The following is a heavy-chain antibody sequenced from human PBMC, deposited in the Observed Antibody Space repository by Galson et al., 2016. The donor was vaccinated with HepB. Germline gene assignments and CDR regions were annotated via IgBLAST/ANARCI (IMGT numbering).Heavy chain of an antibody. CDR3: ARNPEVNIILQH. D-gene: IGHD2/OR15-2a*01. J-gene: IGHJ1*01. Sequence: SLRLSCAASGFTFNTYGMNWVRQAPGKGLEWISFISSSSDIIHYADSVKGRFTISRDIAKNALYLQMNSLRDEDMAVYYCARNPEVNIILQHWGQGTLVTVSS. CDR2: ISSSSDII. CDR1: GFTFNTYG. V-gene: IGHV3-48*02.